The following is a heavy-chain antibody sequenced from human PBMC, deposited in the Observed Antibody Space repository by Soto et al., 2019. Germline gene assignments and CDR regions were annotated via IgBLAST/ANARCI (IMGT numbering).Heavy chain of an antibody. CDR1: GGSFSSYA. Sequence: SVKVSCKASGGSFSSYAISWVRQAPGQGLEWMGGIIPIFGTANYAQKFRGRVTITADESTSTAYMELSSLRSEDTAVYYCANGITIFGVAPEDYYYYGMDVWGQGTTVTVSS. CDR2: IIPIFGTA. J-gene: IGHJ6*02. D-gene: IGHD3-3*01. CDR3: ANGITIFGVAPEDYYYYGMDV. V-gene: IGHV1-69*13.